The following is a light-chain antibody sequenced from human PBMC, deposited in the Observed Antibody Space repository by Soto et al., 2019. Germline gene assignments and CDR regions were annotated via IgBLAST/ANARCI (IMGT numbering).Light chain of an antibody. J-gene: IGLJ2*01. V-gene: IGLV2-23*02. CDR1: SSDVGCYNL. CDR2: EVT. Sequence: QSALTQPASVSGSPGQSITISCTGTSSDVGCYNLVSWYQQHPGKAPILMIYEVTRRPSGVSNRFSASKSGNTASLTISGLQAEDEADYYCCSYAGRTTWVFGGGTKLTVL. CDR3: CSYAGRTTWV.